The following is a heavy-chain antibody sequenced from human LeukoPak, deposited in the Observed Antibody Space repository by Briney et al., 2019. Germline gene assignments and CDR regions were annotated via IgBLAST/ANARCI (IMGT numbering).Heavy chain of an antibody. CDR3: ARDKLAYCGGDCYRPHYYYYYGMDV. Sequence: SETLSLTCTVSGASVNSHSSYWSCIRQPPGKGLEWIGYLSYTGNTNYNPSLKSRVTISVDTSKNQFSLKLSSVTAADTAVYYCARDKLAYCGGDCYRPHYYYYYGMDVWGQGTTVTVSS. J-gene: IGHJ6*02. CDR2: LSYTGNT. CDR1: GASVNSHSSY. V-gene: IGHV4-61*01. D-gene: IGHD2-21*02.